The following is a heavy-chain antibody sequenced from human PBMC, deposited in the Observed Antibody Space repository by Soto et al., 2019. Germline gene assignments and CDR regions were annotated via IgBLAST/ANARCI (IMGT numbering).Heavy chain of an antibody. V-gene: IGHV1-69*14. D-gene: IGHD4-17*01. J-gene: IGHJ3*02. Sequence: QVHLVQSGAEVKKPGSSVKVSCKASGGTFSTSSINWLRQAPGQRPEWMGNILPVFGTADYAQKFRDRVTFTADKSTNRAYMELRSLFSEDAAVYYCARGHEYGGNSDAFDIWGQGTVVTVSS. CDR1: GGTFSTSS. CDR3: ARGHEYGGNSDAFDI. CDR2: ILPVFGTA.